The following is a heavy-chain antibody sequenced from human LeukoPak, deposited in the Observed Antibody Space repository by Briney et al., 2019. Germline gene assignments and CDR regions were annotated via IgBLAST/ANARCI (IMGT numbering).Heavy chain of an antibody. Sequence: PGGSLRLSCAASGFIFTEAWMSWVRQAPGKGLEWVGRIRSKNSGGTTEYAAPVKGRFTISRDDSKNTLFLQMNNLKSGDTAVYFCADLGDHRVAWGQGTLVTVSS. D-gene: IGHD3-10*01. CDR3: ADLGDHRVA. CDR2: IRSKNSGGTT. V-gene: IGHV3-15*01. CDR1: GFIFTEAW. J-gene: IGHJ5*02.